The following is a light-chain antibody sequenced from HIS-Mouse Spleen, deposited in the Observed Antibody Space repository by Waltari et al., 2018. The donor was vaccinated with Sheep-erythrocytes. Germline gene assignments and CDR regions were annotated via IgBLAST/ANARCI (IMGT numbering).Light chain of an antibody. CDR2: DVS. J-gene: IGLJ1*01. V-gene: IGLV2-11*01. CDR1: SSDVGGYNH. CDR3: CSYAGSYNHV. Sequence: QSALTQPRSVSGSPGQSVTISCTGTSSDVGGYNHVSCDQPHPGKAPKLMIYDVSKRPSGVADRFSGAKSGNTASLTISGLQAEDEADYYCCSYAGSYNHVFATGTKVTVL.